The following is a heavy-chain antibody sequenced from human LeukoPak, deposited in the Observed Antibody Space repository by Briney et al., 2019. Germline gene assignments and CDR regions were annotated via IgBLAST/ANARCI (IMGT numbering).Heavy chain of an antibody. J-gene: IGHJ6*02. V-gene: IGHV4-61*03. Sequence: SETLSLTCTVSGGSISSSSYYWSWIRQPPGQGLEWIGYIYYSGSTNYNPSLKSRVTMSVDTSKNHFSLKLSSVTAADTAVYYCTRVKAAAGTHYYYQGMDVWGQGTTVSVSS. CDR1: GGSISSSSYY. D-gene: IGHD6-13*01. CDR2: IYYSGST. CDR3: TRVKAAAGTHYYYQGMDV.